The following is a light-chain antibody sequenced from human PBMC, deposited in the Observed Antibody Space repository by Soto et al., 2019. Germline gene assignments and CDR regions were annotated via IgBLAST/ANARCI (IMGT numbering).Light chain of an antibody. CDR2: LGS. V-gene: IGKV2-28*01. J-gene: IGKJ4*01. CDR1: QSLLHSNGYNY. Sequence: DIVMTQSPLSLPVTPGEQASISCRSSQSLLHSNGYNYLDWYLQKPGQSPQLLIYLGSNRASGVPDRFSGGGSGTDFTLKISRVESEDVGVYYCMQALQTPLTFGGGTKVEIK. CDR3: MQALQTPLT.